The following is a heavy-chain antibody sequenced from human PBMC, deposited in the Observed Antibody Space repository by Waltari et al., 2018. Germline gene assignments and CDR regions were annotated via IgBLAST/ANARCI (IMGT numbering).Heavy chain of an antibody. CDR1: GGSISSSSYY. V-gene: IGHV4-61*05. Sequence: QLQLQESGPGLVKPSETLSLTCTVSGGSISSSSYYWGWIRQPPGKGLEWIGYIYYSGSTNYNPSLKSRVTISVDTSKNQFSLKLSSVTAADTAVYYCARSGAYYDTVSDFDYWGQGTLVTVSS. CDR3: ARSGAYYDTVSDFDY. D-gene: IGHD3-9*01. J-gene: IGHJ4*02. CDR2: IYYSGST.